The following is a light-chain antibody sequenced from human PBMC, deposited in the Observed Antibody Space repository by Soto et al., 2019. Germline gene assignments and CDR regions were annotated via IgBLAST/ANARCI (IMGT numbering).Light chain of an antibody. V-gene: IGKV1-9*01. CDR1: QGISSY. J-gene: IGKJ1*01. CDR3: QQLNNYPWT. CDR2: AAS. Sequence: DIQLTQSPSFLSASVGDRVTITCRASQGISSYLAWSQQKPGKAPKVLIYAASTMQSGDPPRFSGSGSGTEFPLTISSLQPEDFATYCCQQLNNYPWTFGQGTKVEIK.